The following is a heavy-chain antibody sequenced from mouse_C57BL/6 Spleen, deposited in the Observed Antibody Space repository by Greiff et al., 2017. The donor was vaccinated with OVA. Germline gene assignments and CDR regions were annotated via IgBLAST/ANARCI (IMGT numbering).Heavy chain of an antibody. J-gene: IGHJ2*01. V-gene: IGHV2-2*01. CDR2: IWSGGST. Sequence: VHLVESGPGLVQPSQSLSITCTVSGFSLTSYGVHWVRQSPGKGLEWLGVIWSGGSTDYNAAFISRLSISTDNSKSQVFFKMNSLQADDTAIYYCARNGYGSSGNYFDYWGQGTTLTVSS. CDR1: GFSLTSYG. D-gene: IGHD1-1*01. CDR3: ARNGYGSSGNYFDY.